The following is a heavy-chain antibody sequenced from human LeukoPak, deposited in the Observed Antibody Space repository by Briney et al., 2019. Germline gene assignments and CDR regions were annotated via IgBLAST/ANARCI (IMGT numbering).Heavy chain of an antibody. CDR1: GFTFSSYD. CDR3: ARAGLRHYGMDV. D-gene: IGHD4-17*01. V-gene: IGHV3-13*04. Sequence: GGSLRLSCAASGFTFSSYDMHWVRQATGKGLEWVSAIGTAGDTYYPGSVKGRFTISRENAKNSLYLQMNSLRAGDTAVYCCARAGLRHYGMDVWGQGTTVTVSS. CDR2: IGTAGDT. J-gene: IGHJ6*02.